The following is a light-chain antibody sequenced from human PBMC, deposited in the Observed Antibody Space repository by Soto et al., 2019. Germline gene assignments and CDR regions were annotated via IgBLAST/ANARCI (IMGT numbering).Light chain of an antibody. J-gene: IGLJ2*01. CDR3: QTWGTGIQV. V-gene: IGLV4-69*01. CDR1: SGHSSYA. CDR2: LNSAGSH. Sequence: QPVLTQSPSASASLGASVKLTCTLSSGHSSYAIAWHQQHPEKGPRYLMKLNSAGSHSKGDGIPDRFSGSSSGAERYLTISSLQSEDEADYYCQTWGTGIQVFGGGTKRTVL.